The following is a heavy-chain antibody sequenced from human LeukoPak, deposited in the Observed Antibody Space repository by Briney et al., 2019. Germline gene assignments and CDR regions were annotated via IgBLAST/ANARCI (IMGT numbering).Heavy chain of an antibody. D-gene: IGHD1-26*01. Sequence: SETLSLTCTVSGDSINSLDLWSWVRQPPGKGLEWIGEINHSGSTNYNPSLKSRVTISVDTSKNQFSLKLSSVTAADTAVYYCARESGSYPYYFDYWGQGTLVTVSS. CDR1: GDSINSLDL. J-gene: IGHJ4*02. CDR2: INHSGST. CDR3: ARESGSYPYYFDY. V-gene: IGHV4-4*02.